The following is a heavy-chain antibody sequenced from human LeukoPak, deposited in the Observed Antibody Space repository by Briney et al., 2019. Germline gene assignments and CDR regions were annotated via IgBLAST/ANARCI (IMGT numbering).Heavy chain of an antibody. CDR2: ISSSGSTI. J-gene: IGHJ4*02. Sequence: PGGSLRLSCAASGFTFSSYNMNWVRQAPGKGLEWVSYISSSGSTIYYADSVKGRFTISRDNAKNTLFLQISSLRAEDTAVYFCAREILAPGKTHDYWGQGTLVTVSS. CDR3: AREILAPGKTHDY. CDR1: GFTFSSYN. V-gene: IGHV3-48*04.